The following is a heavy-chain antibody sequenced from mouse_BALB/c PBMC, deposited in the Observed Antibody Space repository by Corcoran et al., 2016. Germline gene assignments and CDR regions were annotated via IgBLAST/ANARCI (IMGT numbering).Heavy chain of an antibody. J-gene: IGHJ1*01. CDR3: ARFWDWYFDV. Sequence: EVQLQQSGAELEKPGASVKLSCTASGFNIKDTYMHWVKQRPEQDLEWIGRIDPANGNTKYVPKFQGKATITADTSSNTAYLQLSSLTSEDTAVYYCARFWDWYFDVCGAETTVTVSS. CDR2: IDPANGNT. CDR1: GFNIKDTY. D-gene: IGHD4-1*01. V-gene: IGHV14-3*02.